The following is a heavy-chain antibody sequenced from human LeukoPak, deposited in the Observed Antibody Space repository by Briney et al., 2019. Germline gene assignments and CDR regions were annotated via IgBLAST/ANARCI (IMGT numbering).Heavy chain of an antibody. Sequence: SETLSLTCTVSGGSISSYYWSWIRQPPGKGLEWIGYIYYSGSTNYNPSLKSRVTISVDTSKNQFSLKLSSVTAADTAVYYCARGVWELLDAFDIWGQGTMVTVSS. CDR2: IYYSGST. D-gene: IGHD1-26*01. V-gene: IGHV4-59*08. J-gene: IGHJ3*02. CDR1: GGSISSYY. CDR3: ARGVWELLDAFDI.